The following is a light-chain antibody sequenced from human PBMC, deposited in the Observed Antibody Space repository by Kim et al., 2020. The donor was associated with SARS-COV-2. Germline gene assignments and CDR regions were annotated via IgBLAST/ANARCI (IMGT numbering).Light chain of an antibody. CDR2: DTS. V-gene: IGKV3-11*01. J-gene: IGKJ4*01. Sequence: LSPGERATRACRASQRVRSDLGWYRQKPGQAPRLLIYDTSNRAPGIPARFSGSGSGTDFTLTISSLEPEDFAIYYCQQRSDWPLTFGGGTKVDIK. CDR3: QQRSDWPLT. CDR1: QRVRSD.